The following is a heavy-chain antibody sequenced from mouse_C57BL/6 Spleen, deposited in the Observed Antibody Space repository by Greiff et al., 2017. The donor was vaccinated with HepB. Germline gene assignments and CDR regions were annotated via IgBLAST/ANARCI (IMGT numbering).Heavy chain of an antibody. D-gene: IGHD2-4*01. CDR3: ARKGMITTDYAMDY. J-gene: IGHJ4*01. V-gene: IGHV2-2*01. CDR2: IWSGGST. Sequence: VKLVESGPGLVQPSQSLSITCTVSGFSLTSYGVHWVRQSPGKGLEWLGVIWSGGSTDYNAAFISRLSISKDNSKSQVFFKMNSLQADDTAIYYCARKGMITTDYAMDYWGQGTSVTVSS. CDR1: GFSLTSYG.